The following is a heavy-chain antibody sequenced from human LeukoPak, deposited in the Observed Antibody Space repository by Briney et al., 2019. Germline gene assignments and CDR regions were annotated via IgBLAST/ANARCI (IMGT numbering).Heavy chain of an antibody. CDR2: THSDGIGT. CDR3: ARDHYYVPDY. V-gene: IGHV3-74*03. Sequence: GGSLRLSCAASGFSFSTSCMHWVRQAPWKGLVWVSRTHSDGIGTTYADSVKGRFTISRDNSKNTLDLQMNNLRAEDTAVYYCARDHYYVPDYWGQGTLVTVSS. J-gene: IGHJ4*02. D-gene: IGHD3-10*02. CDR1: GFSFSTSC.